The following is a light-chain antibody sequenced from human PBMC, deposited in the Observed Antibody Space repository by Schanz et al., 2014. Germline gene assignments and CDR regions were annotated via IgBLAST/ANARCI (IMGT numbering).Light chain of an antibody. J-gene: IGKJ3*01. Sequence: DIQMTQSPSTLSASVGDRVTIACRASQSISSWLAWYQQKPGKAPNLLIYMASRLQSGVPSRFSGSGSGTEFTLTISSLQPDDFATYYCQQYNSFSLTFGPGTKVDIK. CDR2: MAS. CDR1: QSISSW. V-gene: IGKV1-5*03. CDR3: QQYNSFSLT.